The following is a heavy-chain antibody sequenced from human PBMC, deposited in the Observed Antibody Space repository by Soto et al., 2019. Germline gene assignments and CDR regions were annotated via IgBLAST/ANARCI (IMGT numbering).Heavy chain of an antibody. Sequence: PGGSLRLSCAASGFTFSAYSMHWVRQAPGKGLEWVALISSDGSNKYYADSVKGRFTISRDISKNTLYPQMNSLKGEDSAVYYCARDYSLYEYSYYYEMDVWGQGTTVTVSS. CDR3: ARDYSLYEYSYYYEMDV. CDR2: ISSDGSNK. V-gene: IGHV3-30-3*01. J-gene: IGHJ6*02. D-gene: IGHD3-16*01. CDR1: GFTFSAYS.